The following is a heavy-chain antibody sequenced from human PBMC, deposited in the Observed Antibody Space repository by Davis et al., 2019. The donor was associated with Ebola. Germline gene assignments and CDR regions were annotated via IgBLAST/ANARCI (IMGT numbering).Heavy chain of an antibody. D-gene: IGHD3-3*01. Sequence: PGGSLRLSCAASGFTFSDYYMSWIRQAPGKGLEWVSYISSSSSYIYYADSVKGRFTISRDNAKNSLYLQMNSLRAEDTAVYYCTTGNYDFWSGLVDYWGQGTLVTVSS. V-gene: IGHV3-11*05. CDR3: TTGNYDFWSGLVDY. CDR2: ISSSSSYI. J-gene: IGHJ4*02. CDR1: GFTFSDYY.